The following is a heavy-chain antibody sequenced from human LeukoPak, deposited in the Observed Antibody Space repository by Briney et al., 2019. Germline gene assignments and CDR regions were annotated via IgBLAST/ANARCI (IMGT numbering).Heavy chain of an antibody. CDR2: ISGSGGST. J-gene: IGHJ3*02. CDR3: AKLMEVITVNDAFDI. CDR1: GFTFSSYA. Sequence: GGSLGLSCAASGFTFSSYAMSWVRQAPGKGLEWVSAISGSGGSTYYADSVKGRFTISRDNSKNTLYLQMNSLRAEDTAVYYCAKLMEVITVNDAFDIWGQGTMVTVSS. D-gene: IGHD3-10*01. V-gene: IGHV3-23*01.